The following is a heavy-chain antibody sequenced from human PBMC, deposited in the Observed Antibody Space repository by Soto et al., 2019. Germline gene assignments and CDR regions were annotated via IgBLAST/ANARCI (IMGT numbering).Heavy chain of an antibody. CDR2: ISGSGGTK. D-gene: IGHD2-2*03. V-gene: IGHV3-23*01. Sequence: PGGSLRLSCAAPGFTFSDYVMIWVRQAPGKGLEWVSAISGSGGTKYYADPVKGRFTISRDNPENTLYLQMKTLRAEDTAKYYRVKSHRGWIVDCWGQGTLVTVSS. CDR1: GFTFSDYV. J-gene: IGHJ4*02. CDR3: VKSHRGWIVDC.